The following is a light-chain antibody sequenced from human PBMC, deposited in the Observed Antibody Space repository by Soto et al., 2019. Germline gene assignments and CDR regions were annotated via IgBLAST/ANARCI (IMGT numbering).Light chain of an antibody. J-gene: IGLJ2*01. Sequence: QSVLTQPPSVSGAPGQRVTISCTGCSSNIRADSDVHWYQQLPGTAPKLLIYGNNNRPSGVPDRFSGSKSDTSASLAITGLQTEDEADYYCQSYDSDLRVLFGGGTKLTVL. CDR3: QSYDSDLRVL. CDR2: GNN. CDR1: SSNIRADSD. V-gene: IGLV1-40*01.